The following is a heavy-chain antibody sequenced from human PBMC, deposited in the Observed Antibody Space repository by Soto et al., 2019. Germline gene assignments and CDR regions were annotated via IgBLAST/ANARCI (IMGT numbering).Heavy chain of an antibody. Sequence: GGSLRLSCAASGFTFISYAMNWVRQAPGKGLEWVAAISDTGSNKYYVDSVKGRFTISRDNSKNTLYLQMNSLRAEDTAVYYCARDSGFLEWLPTQYGMDVWGQGTTVTVSS. D-gene: IGHD3-3*01. V-gene: IGHV3-23*01. J-gene: IGHJ6*02. CDR1: GFTFISYA. CDR2: ISDTGSNK. CDR3: ARDSGFLEWLPTQYGMDV.